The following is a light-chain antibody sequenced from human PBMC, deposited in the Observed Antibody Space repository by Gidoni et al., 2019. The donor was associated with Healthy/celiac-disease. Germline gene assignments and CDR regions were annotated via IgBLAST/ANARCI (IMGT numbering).Light chain of an antibody. V-gene: IGKV1-39*01. J-gene: IGKJ2*01. CDR3: QQSYSTPT. CDR2: AAS. Sequence: DIQMTQSPSSLSASVGDRVTSTCRASQSISSYLNWYQQKPGKAPKLLIYAASSLQSGVPSRFSGSGSGTDFTLTISSLPPEDFATYYCQQSYSTPTFGQGTKLEIK. CDR1: QSISSY.